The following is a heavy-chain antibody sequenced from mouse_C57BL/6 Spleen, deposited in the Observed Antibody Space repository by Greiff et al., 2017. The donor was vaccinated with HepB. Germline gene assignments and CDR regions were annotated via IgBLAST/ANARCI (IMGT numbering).Heavy chain of an antibody. CDR1: GYTFTDYY. V-gene: IGHV1-76*01. D-gene: IGHD1-1*01. CDR3: ARRDGSTSYYAMDY. Sequence: QVQLKESGAELVRPGASVKLSCKASGYTFTDYYINWVKQRPGQGLEWIARIYPGSGNTYYNEKFKGKATLTAEKSSSTAYMQLSSLTSEDSAVYFCARRDGSTSYYAMDYWGQGTSVTVSS. CDR2: IYPGSGNT. J-gene: IGHJ4*01.